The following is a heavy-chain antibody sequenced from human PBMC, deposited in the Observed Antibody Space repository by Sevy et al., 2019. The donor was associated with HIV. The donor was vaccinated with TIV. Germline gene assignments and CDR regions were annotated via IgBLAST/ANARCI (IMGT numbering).Heavy chain of an antibody. J-gene: IGHJ6*02. CDR1: GFTFSSYS. D-gene: IGHD3-10*01. CDR2: ISSSSSTI. V-gene: IGHV3-48*02. Sequence: LSLTCAASGFTFSSYSMNWVRQAPGNGLDWVSYISSSSSTIYYADSVKGRFTISRDNAKNSLYLQMNSLRDEDTAVYYCARRRDLMVRGVINPLYYYYGMDVWGQGTTVTVSS. CDR3: ARRRDLMVRGVINPLYYYYGMDV.